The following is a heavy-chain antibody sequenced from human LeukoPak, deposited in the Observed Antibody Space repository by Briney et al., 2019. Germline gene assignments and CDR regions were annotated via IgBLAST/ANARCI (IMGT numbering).Heavy chain of an antibody. Sequence: SETLSLTCTVSGGSISSYYWSWIRQPAGKGLEWIGRIYTSGSTNYNPSLKSRVTMSVDTSKNQFSLKLSSVIVADTAVYYCARAIQYTTSWPWFDPWGQRTLVTVSS. CDR3: ARAIQYTTSWPWFDP. CDR1: GGSISSYY. V-gene: IGHV4-4*07. CDR2: IYTSGST. D-gene: IGHD6-13*01. J-gene: IGHJ5*02.